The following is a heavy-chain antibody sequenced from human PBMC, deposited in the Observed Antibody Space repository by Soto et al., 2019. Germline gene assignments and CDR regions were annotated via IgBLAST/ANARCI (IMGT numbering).Heavy chain of an antibody. CDR3: ARGRTIFGVVIHYYGMDV. J-gene: IGHJ6*02. Sequence: ASVKVSCKASGYTFTSYYMHWVRQAPGQGLEWMGIINPSGGSTSYAQKFQGRVTMTRDTSTSTVYMELSGLRSEDTAVYYCARGRTIFGVVIHYYGMDVWGQGTTVTFSS. CDR2: INPSGGST. D-gene: IGHD3-3*01. V-gene: IGHV1-46*01. CDR1: GYTFTSYY.